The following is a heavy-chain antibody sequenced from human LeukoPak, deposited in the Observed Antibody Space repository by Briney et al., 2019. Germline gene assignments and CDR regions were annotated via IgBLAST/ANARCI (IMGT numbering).Heavy chain of an antibody. Sequence: PVASVKVSCKTSGYTFTNYAMHWVRQAPGQTIQWLAWINPANGYTRYSQHFQDRVTVSSDTSASTAYMELSSLRSEDMAVYYCARSTQGLFDQLPPTRGFDYWGQGTLVTVSS. CDR1: GYTFTNYA. J-gene: IGHJ4*02. V-gene: IGHV1-3*03. CDR2: INPANGYT. CDR3: ARSTQGLFDQLPPTRGFDY. D-gene: IGHD2-2*01.